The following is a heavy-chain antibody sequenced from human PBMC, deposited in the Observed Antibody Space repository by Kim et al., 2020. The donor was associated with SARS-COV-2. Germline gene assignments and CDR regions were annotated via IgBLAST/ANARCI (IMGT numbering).Heavy chain of an antibody. D-gene: IGHD3-16*01. V-gene: IGHV4-59*08. J-gene: IGHJ4*02. CDR3: ARLPLSGFTFGYFDF. Sequence: SETLSLTCAVSGGSISSHYWAWLRQPPGKGLEWIGWIFHSGRTYFTPSLRSRVTISIGTSRTQFSLTLSSVTAADTAVYYCARLPLSGFTFGYFDFSGQG. CDR1: GGSISSHY. CDR2: IFHSGRT.